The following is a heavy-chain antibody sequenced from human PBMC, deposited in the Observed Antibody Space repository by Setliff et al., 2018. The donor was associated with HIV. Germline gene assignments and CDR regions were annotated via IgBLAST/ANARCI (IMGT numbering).Heavy chain of an antibody. CDR2: VYTSGST. D-gene: IGHD2-2*01. Sequence: LTCTVSGGSINNYYWSWIRQPPGKGLEWIGYVYTSGSTNYNPSLKSRVTMSADESKNQFSLKLNSVTAADTAVYFCARRAVQDASITSSNWFDPWGHGTLVTVSS. V-gene: IGHV4-4*09. CDR1: GGSINNYY. J-gene: IGHJ5*02. CDR3: ARRAVQDASITSSNWFDP.